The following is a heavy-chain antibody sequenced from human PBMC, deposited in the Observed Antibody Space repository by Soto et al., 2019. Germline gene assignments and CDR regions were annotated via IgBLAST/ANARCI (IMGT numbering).Heavy chain of an antibody. V-gene: IGHV4-59*08. CDR2: IYYSGST. CDR1: GGSISSYY. J-gene: IGHJ4*02. Sequence: QVQLQESGPGLVKPSETLSLTCTVSGGSISSYYWSWIRQPPGKGLEWIGNIYYSGSTNYNPSLESRVTISVDTSKNQFSLKLSSVTAADTAVYYCARRYGVYFDYWGQGTLVTVSS. D-gene: IGHD4-17*01. CDR3: ARRYGVYFDY.